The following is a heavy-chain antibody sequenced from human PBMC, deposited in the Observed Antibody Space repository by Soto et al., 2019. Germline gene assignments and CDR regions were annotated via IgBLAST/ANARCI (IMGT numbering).Heavy chain of an antibody. CDR3: ARSVAVPGAHIDY. V-gene: IGHV4-59*01. D-gene: IGHD6-19*01. J-gene: IGHJ4*02. CDR1: GGSISGSY. CDR2: VYYTGST. Sequence: QVQLQESGPGLVKPSETLSLTCSVSGGSISGSYWSWIRQSPGKGLEWLGYVYYTGSTNYSPSLRSPVSNSVDTSKNEFSLRLSSVTAADTTVYFCARSVAVPGAHIDYWGQGTQVTVSS.